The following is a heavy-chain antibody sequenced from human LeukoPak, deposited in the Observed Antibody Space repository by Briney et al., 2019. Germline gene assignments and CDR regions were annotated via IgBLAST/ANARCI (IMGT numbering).Heavy chain of an antibody. J-gene: IGHJ6*02. Sequence: ASVKVSCKASGGTFSSYAISWVRQAPGQGLEWMGWISAYNGNTNYAQKLQGRVTMTTDTSTSTAYMELRSLRSDDTAVYYCARDQSVLRYFDWSGNYYYYGMDVWGQGTTVTVSS. V-gene: IGHV1-18*01. CDR2: ISAYNGNT. CDR1: GGTFSSYA. CDR3: ARDQSVLRYFDWSGNYYYYGMDV. D-gene: IGHD3-9*01.